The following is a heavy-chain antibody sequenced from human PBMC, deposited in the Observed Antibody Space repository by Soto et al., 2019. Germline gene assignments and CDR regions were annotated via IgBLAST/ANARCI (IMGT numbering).Heavy chain of an antibody. D-gene: IGHD2-15*01. V-gene: IGHV1-3*01. CDR3: ARGEGYCSGGICYRWFDP. J-gene: IGHJ5*02. CDR1: GYTFTKYA. Sequence: GASVKVSGKASGYTFTKYAIHWVRQAPGQGLEWMGWINAGSGNTKYSQKFQGRVTTTRDTSASTAYMELSSLRLEDTAVYYCARGEGYCSGGICYRWFDPWGQGSLVTVSS. CDR2: INAGSGNT.